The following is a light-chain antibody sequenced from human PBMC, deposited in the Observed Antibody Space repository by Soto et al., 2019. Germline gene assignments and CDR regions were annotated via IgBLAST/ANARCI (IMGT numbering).Light chain of an antibody. CDR3: QQSYSTPLT. CDR1: QTISSW. J-gene: IGKJ4*01. CDR2: AAS. Sequence: IQMNQSPSTLSGSVGDRVTITCRASQTISSWLAWYQQKPGKAPQVLIYAASSLQSGVPSRFSGSGSGTDFTLTISSLQPEDFATYYCQQSYSTPLTFGGGTKVDIK. V-gene: IGKV1-39*01.